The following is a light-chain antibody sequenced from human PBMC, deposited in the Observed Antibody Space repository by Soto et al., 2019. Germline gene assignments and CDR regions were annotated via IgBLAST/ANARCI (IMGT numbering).Light chain of an antibody. V-gene: IGKV1-39*01. CDR3: QQSYNIPYT. CDR2: AAS. J-gene: IGKJ2*01. Sequence: DIQLTQSPSSLSASVGDRVTLTCRTSQTISSSLNWYQQKPGKAPKLLISAASGLQSWVPSRFSGSGSGTDFTLTITTLQPEDFATYYCQQSYNIPYTFGQGTKLEIK. CDR1: QTISSS.